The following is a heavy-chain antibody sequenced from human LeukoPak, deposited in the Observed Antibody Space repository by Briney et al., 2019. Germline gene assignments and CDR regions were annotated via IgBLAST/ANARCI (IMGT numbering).Heavy chain of an antibody. CDR1: GYTFTSYA. J-gene: IGHJ4*02. Sequence: ASVKVSCKASGYTFTSYAMNWVRQAPGQGLEWMGWINTNTGNPTYAQGFTGRFVFSLDTSVSTAYLQISSLKAEDTAVYYCARDGTFRWGMWELLYFDYWGQGTLVTVSS. CDR2: INTNTGNP. V-gene: IGHV7-4-1*02. CDR3: ARDGTFRWGMWELLYFDY. D-gene: IGHD1-26*01.